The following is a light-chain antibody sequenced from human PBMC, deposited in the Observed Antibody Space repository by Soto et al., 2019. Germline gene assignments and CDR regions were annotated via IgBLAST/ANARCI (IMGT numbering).Light chain of an antibody. Sequence: AIQMTQSPSSLSASVGDRVTITCRASQGIRNDLGWYQQKPGKAPKLLIYAASSLQSGVPSRFSGSGSGTDFTLTISSLQPEDVETYYCLQDYNYLRTFGQGTKVEIK. J-gene: IGKJ1*01. CDR1: QGIRND. CDR2: AAS. V-gene: IGKV1-6*01. CDR3: LQDYNYLRT.